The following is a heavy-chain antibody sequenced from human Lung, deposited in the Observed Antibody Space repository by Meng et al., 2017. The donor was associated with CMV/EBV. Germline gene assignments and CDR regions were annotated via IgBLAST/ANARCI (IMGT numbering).Heavy chain of an antibody. CDR1: GFTVSSNY. D-gene: IGHD6-13*01. Sequence: GEXXKISCAASGFTVSSNYMSWVRQAPGKGLEWVSVIYSGGSTYYADSVKGRFTISRDNSKNTLYLRMNSLRAEDTAVYYCSRGRGSSWYVFVYWGQGTLVTVSS. CDR3: SRGRGSSWYVFVY. V-gene: IGHV3-53*01. J-gene: IGHJ4*02. CDR2: IYSGGST.